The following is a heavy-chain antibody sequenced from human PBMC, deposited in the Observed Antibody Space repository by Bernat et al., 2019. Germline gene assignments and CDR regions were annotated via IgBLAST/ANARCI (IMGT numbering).Heavy chain of an antibody. D-gene: IGHD2-21*02. V-gene: IGHV4-59*08. CDR2: IYYTGTT. J-gene: IGHJ4*02. CDR3: ARLGTGTNPPYDY. CDR1: GGSISGYY. Sequence: QVQLQESGPGLVKPSETLSLTCTVSGGSISGYYWSWVRQPPGKGLEQIGYIYYTGTTTYNPSLKSRVTLSVDTSTNQFSLRLNSVTAADTAVYYCARLGTGTNPPYDYWGQGTLVTVSS.